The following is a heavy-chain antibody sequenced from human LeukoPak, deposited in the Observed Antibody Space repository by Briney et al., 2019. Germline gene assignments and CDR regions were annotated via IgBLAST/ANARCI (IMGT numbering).Heavy chain of an antibody. CDR2: ISSSSSYI. J-gene: IGHJ5*02. CDR1: GFTFSSYS. Sequence: GGSLRLSCAASGFTFSSYSMNWVRQAPGKGLERVSSISSSSSYIYYADSVKGRFTISRDNAKNSLYLQMNSLRAEDTAVYYCAREYYDYVWGSYPVSNWFDPWGQGTLVTVSS. D-gene: IGHD3-16*02. CDR3: AREYYDYVWGSYPVSNWFDP. V-gene: IGHV3-21*01.